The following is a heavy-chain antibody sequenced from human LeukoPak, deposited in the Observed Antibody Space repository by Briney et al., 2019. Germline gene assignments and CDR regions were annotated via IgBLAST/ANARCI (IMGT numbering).Heavy chain of an antibody. CDR2: IYYSGST. J-gene: IGHJ4*02. CDR3: ARVEMATAFDY. V-gene: IGHV4-59*01. D-gene: IGHD5-24*01. CDR1: GGSISSYY. Sequence: SETLSLTCTVSGGSISSYYWSWIRQPPGKGLEWIGYIYYSGSTNYNPPLKSRVTISVDTSKNQFSLKLSSVTAADTAVYYCARVEMATAFDYWGQGTLVTVSS.